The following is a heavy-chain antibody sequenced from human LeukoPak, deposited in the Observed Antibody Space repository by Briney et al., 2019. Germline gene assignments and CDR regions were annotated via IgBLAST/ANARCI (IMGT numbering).Heavy chain of an antibody. CDR2: INHSGST. CDR1: GGSFSGYY. Sequence: SETLSLTCAVYGGSFSGYYWSWIHQPPGKGLEWIGEINHSGSTNYNPSLKSRVTISVDTSKNQFSLKLSSVTAADTAVYYCARDGYYDILTGYYTLDYWGQGTLVTVSS. J-gene: IGHJ4*02. CDR3: ARDGYYDILTGYYTLDY. D-gene: IGHD3-9*01. V-gene: IGHV4-34*01.